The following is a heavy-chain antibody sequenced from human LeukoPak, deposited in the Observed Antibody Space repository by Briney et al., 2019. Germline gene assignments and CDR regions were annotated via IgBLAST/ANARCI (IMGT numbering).Heavy chain of an antibody. D-gene: IGHD6-6*01. V-gene: IGHV3-23*01. CDR1: GFTFSSYA. Sequence: GGSLRLSCAASGFTFSSYAMSWVRQAPGKGLEWVSGISGSGGSTYYADSVKGRFTISRDNAKNSLYLQMNSLRAEDTAVYYCARDGESSSSSFDYWGQGTLVTVSS. CDR3: ARDGESSSSSFDY. J-gene: IGHJ4*02. CDR2: ISGSGGST.